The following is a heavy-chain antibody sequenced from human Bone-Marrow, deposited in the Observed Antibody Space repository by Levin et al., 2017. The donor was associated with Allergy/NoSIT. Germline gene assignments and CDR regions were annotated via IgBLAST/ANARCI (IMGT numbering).Heavy chain of an antibody. CDR1: GFTMSSSW. Sequence: GGSLRLSCAASGFTMSSSWMHWVRQIPGKGLVWVSRISSDGSSTNYADFVKGRFTISRDNGKNTLYLQMNSLRAEDTAVYYCARVVVGARPFDSWGQGNLVTVSS. J-gene: IGHJ4*02. D-gene: IGHD2-15*01. CDR3: ARVVVGARPFDS. V-gene: IGHV3-74*01. CDR2: ISSDGSST.